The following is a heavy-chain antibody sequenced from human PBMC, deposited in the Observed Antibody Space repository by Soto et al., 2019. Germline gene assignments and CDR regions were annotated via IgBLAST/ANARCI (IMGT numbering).Heavy chain of an antibody. Sequence: SETLSLTGSGSGGAISCSSDYWGWIRQPPGKGLEWMGNVYYGGSTCYNPCLKSRGTISVETSKSQFSLKLSSVTAAATAVYYCAGGDYFQSSGYYLSSYTTDFRGQGLTVTLAS. V-gene: IGHV4-39*01. CDR1: GGAISCSSDY. CDR3: AGGDYFQSSGYYLSSYTTDF. CDR2: VYYGGST. D-gene: IGHD3-22*01. J-gene: IGHJ6*02.